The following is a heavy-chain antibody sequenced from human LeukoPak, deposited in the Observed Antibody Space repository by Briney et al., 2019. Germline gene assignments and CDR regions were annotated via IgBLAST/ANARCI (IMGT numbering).Heavy chain of an antibody. Sequence: GGSLRLSCAASGFTFSSIGMHWVRQTPGKGLELVAGIWYDGSSKYYTDFVQGRFTISRDNDRNSLFLQMNRLKAHDTAVYYCVRASIEGATILDYWGQGTLVTVSS. CDR2: IWYDGSSK. D-gene: IGHD1-26*01. CDR1: GFTFSSIG. CDR3: VRASIEGATILDY. J-gene: IGHJ4*02. V-gene: IGHV3-33*01.